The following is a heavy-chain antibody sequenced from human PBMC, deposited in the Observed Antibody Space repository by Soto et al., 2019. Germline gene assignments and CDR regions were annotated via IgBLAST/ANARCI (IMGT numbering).Heavy chain of an antibody. D-gene: IGHD3-3*01. J-gene: IGHJ6*02. CDR2: ISYDGSNK. Sequence: PGGSLRLSCAASGFTFSSYAMHWVRQAPGKGLEWVAVISYDGSNKYYADSVKGRFTISRDNSKNTLYLQMNSLRAEDTAVYYCARDNSAIFGVVIYYYYGMDVWGQGTTVTVSS. V-gene: IGHV3-30-3*01. CDR3: ARDNSAIFGVVIYYYYGMDV. CDR1: GFTFSSYA.